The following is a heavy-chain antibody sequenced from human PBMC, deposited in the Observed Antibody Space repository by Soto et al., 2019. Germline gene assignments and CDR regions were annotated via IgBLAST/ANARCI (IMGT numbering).Heavy chain of an antibody. CDR2: IYYSGST. Sequence: SETLSLTCTVSGGSISSYYWSWIRQPPGKGLEWIGYIYYSGSTNYNPSLKSRVTISVDTSKNQFSLKLSSVTAADTAVYYCARRSMILGGYYFDYWGQGNLVTVSS. V-gene: IGHV4-59*08. J-gene: IGHJ4*02. CDR1: GGSISSYY. D-gene: IGHD3-16*01. CDR3: ARRSMILGGYYFDY.